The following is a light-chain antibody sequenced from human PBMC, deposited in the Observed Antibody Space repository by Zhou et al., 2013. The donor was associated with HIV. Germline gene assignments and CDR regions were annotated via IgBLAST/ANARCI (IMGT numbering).Light chain of an antibody. CDR3: QQYHKWPPLT. V-gene: IGKV3-15*01. CDR2: AAS. J-gene: IGKJ4*01. Sequence: EVLMTQSPATLSVSPGERATLSCRASESVSSNLAWYQQKPGQAPRPLIYAASTRATGIPARFSGSGSGTEFTLTISSMQSEDFAVYYCQQYHKWPPLTFGGGTKVEIK. CDR1: ESVSSN.